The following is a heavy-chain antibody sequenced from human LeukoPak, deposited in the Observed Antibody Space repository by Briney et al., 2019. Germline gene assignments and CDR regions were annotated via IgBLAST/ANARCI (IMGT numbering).Heavy chain of an antibody. CDR1: GYYISSGYY. Sequence: SETLSLTCAVSGYYISSGYYWGWIRQPPGKGLEWIGSIYHSGSTYYNPSLKSRVTISVDTSKNQFSLKLSSVTAADTAVYYCASHYYGSGTAVFDYWGQGTLVTVSS. CDR3: ASHYYGSGTAVFDY. V-gene: IGHV4-38-2*01. J-gene: IGHJ4*02. CDR2: IYHSGST. D-gene: IGHD3-10*01.